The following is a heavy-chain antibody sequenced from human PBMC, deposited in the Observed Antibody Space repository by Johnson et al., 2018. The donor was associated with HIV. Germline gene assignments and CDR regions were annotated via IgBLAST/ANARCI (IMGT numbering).Heavy chain of an antibody. CDR2: IKQDGSEK. CDR1: GFTFSSYW. D-gene: IGHD3-10*02. Sequence: VQLVESGGGLVQPGGSLRLSCAASGFTFSSYWMSWVRQAPGKGLEWVANIKQDGSEKYYVDSVKGRFTISRDNAENSLYLQMNSLRAEDTAVYYCASDPVSWRGENVRGLLGLRWAMWG. CDR3: ASDPVSWRGENVRGLLGLRWAM. J-gene: IGHJ1*01. V-gene: IGHV3-7*01.